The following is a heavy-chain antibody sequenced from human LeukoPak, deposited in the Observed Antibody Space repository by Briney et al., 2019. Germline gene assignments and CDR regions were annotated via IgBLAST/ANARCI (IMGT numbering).Heavy chain of an antibody. V-gene: IGHV4-59*01. Sequence: PSETLSLTCTVSGGSISSYYWSWIRQPPGKGLEWIGYIYYSGSTNYNPSLKSRVTISVDTSKNQFSLKLSFVTAADTAVYYCARSMYSSGWWVDYWGQGTLVTVSS. D-gene: IGHD6-19*01. CDR3: ARSMYSSGWWVDY. J-gene: IGHJ4*02. CDR1: GGSISSYY. CDR2: IYYSGST.